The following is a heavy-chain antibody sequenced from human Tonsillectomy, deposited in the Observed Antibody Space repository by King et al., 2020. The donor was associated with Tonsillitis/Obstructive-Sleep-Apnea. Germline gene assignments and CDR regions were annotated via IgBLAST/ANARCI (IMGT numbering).Heavy chain of an antibody. J-gene: IGHJ4*02. D-gene: IGHD3-3*01. V-gene: IGHV3-15*01. CDR2: IKSKTDGGTT. Sequence: QLVQSGGGLVKPGGSLRLSCAASGFTFSNAWMSWVRQAPGKGLEWVGRIKSKTDGGTTDYAAPVKGRFTISRDDSKNTLYLQMNSLKTEDTAVYYCTTTSTIFGVVIIPSGLDYWGQGTLVTVSS. CDR1: GFTFSNAW. CDR3: TTTSTIFGVVIIPSGLDY.